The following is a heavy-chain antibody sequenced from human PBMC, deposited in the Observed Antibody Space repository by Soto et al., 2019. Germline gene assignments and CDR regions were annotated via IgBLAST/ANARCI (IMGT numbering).Heavy chain of an antibody. J-gene: IGHJ6*02. Sequence: ASVKVSCKASGYTFTSYDINWVRQATGQGLEWLGWMNPNSGNTGYAQKFQGRVTMTRNTSISTAYMELSSLRSEDTAVYYCARVGWDDWGSNYYYYYGMDVWGQGTTVTVSS. D-gene: IGHD7-27*01. CDR2: MNPNSGNT. V-gene: IGHV1-8*01. CDR1: GYTFTSYD. CDR3: ARVGWDDWGSNYYYYYGMDV.